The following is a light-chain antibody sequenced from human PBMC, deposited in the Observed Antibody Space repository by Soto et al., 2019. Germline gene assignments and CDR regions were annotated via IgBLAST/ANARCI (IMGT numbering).Light chain of an antibody. Sequence: QSALTQPPSASWSPGQSVTISCTGTGSDVGGYDYVSWYQLHPGGAPKLIIYEVIRRPSGVPDRFSGSKSGNTASLTVSGLQADDEADYFCSSYAGTTNLVFGGGTKLTVL. V-gene: IGLV2-8*01. CDR1: GSDVGGYDY. CDR3: SSYAGTTNLV. J-gene: IGLJ3*02. CDR2: EVI.